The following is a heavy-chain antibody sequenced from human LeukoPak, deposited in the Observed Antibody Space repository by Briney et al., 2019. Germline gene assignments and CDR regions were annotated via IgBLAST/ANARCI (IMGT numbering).Heavy chain of an antibody. CDR2: INPSGGST. J-gene: IGHJ5*02. Sequence: EASVKVSCTASGYTFTSYYMHWVRQAPGQGLEWMGIINPSGGSTSYAQKFQGRVTMTRDMSTSTVYMELSSLRSEGTAVYYCARGFTPVRLRFLEWLLYGNNWFDPWGQGTLVTVSS. V-gene: IGHV1-46*01. D-gene: IGHD3-3*01. CDR1: GYTFTSYY. CDR3: ARGFTPVRLRFLEWLLYGNNWFDP.